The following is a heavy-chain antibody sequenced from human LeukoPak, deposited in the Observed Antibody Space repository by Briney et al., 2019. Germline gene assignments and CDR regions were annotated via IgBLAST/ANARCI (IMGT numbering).Heavy chain of an antibody. CDR2: IRSKANSYAT. Sequence: GGSLRLSCAASGFTFSGSAMHWVRHASGKGLEWVGRIRSKANSYATAYAASVKGRFTISRDDSKTTAYLQMNSLKTEDTAVYYCTSHPPSPEGARFDYWGQGTLVTVSS. CDR3: TSHPPSPEGARFDY. V-gene: IGHV3-73*01. CDR1: GFTFSGSA. D-gene: IGHD3-16*01. J-gene: IGHJ4*02.